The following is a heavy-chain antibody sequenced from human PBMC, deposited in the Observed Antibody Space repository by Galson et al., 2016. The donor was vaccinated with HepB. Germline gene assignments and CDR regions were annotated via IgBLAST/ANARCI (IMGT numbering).Heavy chain of an antibody. V-gene: IGHV3-53*01. Sequence: SLRLSCAASEFTVSSNYMSWVRRAPGKGLEWVSVIYSGGTTYYADSVKGRFTISRDNSKNTLYLQMNSLRAEDTAVYYCARDQGNYYYCGMDVWGQGTTVTVSS. CDR1: EFTVSSNY. CDR2: IYSGGTT. CDR3: ARDQGNYYYCGMDV. J-gene: IGHJ6*02.